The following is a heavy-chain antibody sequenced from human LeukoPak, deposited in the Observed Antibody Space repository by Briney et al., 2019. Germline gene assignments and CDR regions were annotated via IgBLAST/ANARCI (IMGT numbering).Heavy chain of an antibody. D-gene: IGHD3-22*01. Sequence: QAGGSLRLSCAASGFTFDDYAMHWVRQAPGKGLEWVSLIGGDGGSTYYADSVKGRFTISRDNSKNSLFLQMKSLRTDDTALYYCVEEPHYYDRSGYFWGQGTLVTVSS. CDR2: IGGDGGST. J-gene: IGHJ4*02. V-gene: IGHV3-43*02. CDR1: GFTFDDYA. CDR3: VEEPHYYDRSGYF.